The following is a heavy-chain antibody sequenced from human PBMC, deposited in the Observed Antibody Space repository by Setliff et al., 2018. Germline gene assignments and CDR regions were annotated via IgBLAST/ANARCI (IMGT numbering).Heavy chain of an antibody. CDR1: GLSYTNDW. CDR2: INPHGSEK. CDR3: FGAGTRSY. D-gene: IGHD3-10*01. J-gene: IGHJ4*02. V-gene: IGHV3-7*01. Sequence: LRLSCTASGLSYTNDWVSWVRQAPGKGLEWLASINPHGSEKYYADSVKGRFTISRDNAKNSLSLQMNNLRSEDTAVYYCFGAGTRSYWGQGTLVTVSS.